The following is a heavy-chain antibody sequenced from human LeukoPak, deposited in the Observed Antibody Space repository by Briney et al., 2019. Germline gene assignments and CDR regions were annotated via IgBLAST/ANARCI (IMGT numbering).Heavy chain of an antibody. J-gene: IGHJ3*02. CDR3: AKVDTAMVMVLYEGDAFDI. V-gene: IGHV3-23*01. CDR1: GYTFSSYA. CDR2: ISGSGGST. Sequence: GGSLRLSCAASGYTFSSYAMSWVRQAPGKGLEWVSAISGSGGSTYYADSVKGRFTISRDNSKNTLYLQMNSLRAEDTAVYYCAKVDTAMVMVLYEGDAFDIWGQGTMVTVSS. D-gene: IGHD5-18*01.